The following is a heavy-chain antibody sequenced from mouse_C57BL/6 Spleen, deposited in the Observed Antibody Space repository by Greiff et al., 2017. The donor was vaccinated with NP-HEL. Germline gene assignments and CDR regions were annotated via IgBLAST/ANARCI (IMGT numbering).Heavy chain of an antibody. Sequence: QVQLQQSGAELVRPFSSFSLSCNSSFSPFPASALPWLPPPPVHGLEWIGAIDPETFFTSYNQKFKGKAILTADKSSSTAYMELRSLTSEDSAVYYCTKGSNPPGRFAYWGQGTLVTVSA. J-gene: IGHJ3*01. CDR1: FSPFPASA. CDR2: IDPETFFT. D-gene: IGHD2-5*01. CDR3: TKGSNPPGRFAY. V-gene: IGHV1-15*01.